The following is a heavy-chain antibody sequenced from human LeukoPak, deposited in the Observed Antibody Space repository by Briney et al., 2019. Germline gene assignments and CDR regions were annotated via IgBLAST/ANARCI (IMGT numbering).Heavy chain of an antibody. Sequence: SVKVSCKASGGTFSSYAISWVRQAPGQGLEWMGGIIPIFGTANYAQKFQGRVTITTDESTSTAYMELSSLRSEDTAVYYCASVKSYGGCIDYRGQGTLVTVSS. CDR3: ASVKSYGGCIDY. V-gene: IGHV1-69*05. CDR1: GGTFSSYA. J-gene: IGHJ4*02. CDR2: IIPIFGTA. D-gene: IGHD4/OR15-4a*01.